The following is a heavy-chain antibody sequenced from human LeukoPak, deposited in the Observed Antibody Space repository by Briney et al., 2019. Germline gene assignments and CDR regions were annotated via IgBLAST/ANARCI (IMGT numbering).Heavy chain of an antibody. J-gene: IGHJ4*02. Sequence: GGSLRLSCAASGFTFDNYAMHWVRQAPGKGLEWVAGISWNSGSIVYVDSVKGRFTIYRDNAKNSVYRQMESLRGGDTAVYYCAKPTTPLVRGAADYWGQGTLVTVSS. V-gene: IGHV3-9*01. CDR2: ISWNSGSI. CDR3: AKPTTPLVRGAADY. D-gene: IGHD3-10*01. CDR1: GFTFDNYA.